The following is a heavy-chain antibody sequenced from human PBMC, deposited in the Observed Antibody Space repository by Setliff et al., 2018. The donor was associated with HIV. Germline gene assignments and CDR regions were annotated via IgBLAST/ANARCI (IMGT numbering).Heavy chain of an antibody. CDR3: TRDGSGRSAGNNYHYIYMAV. CDR2: IWYDGSNK. CDR1: GFTFSSYG. D-gene: IGHD3-10*01. Sequence: GGSLRLSCAASGFTFSSYGMHWVGQAPGKGLEWVAVIWYDGSNKYYADSVKGRFTLSRDNAKNTLFLQMNSLRPADTVLYYCTRDGSGRSAGNNYHYIYMAVGGQGTTFAASS. J-gene: IGHJ6*03. V-gene: IGHV3-33*08.